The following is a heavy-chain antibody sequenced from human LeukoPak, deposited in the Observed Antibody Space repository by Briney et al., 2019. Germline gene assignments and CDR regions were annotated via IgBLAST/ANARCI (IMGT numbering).Heavy chain of an antibody. CDR1: GFTFSSYS. V-gene: IGHV3-21*01. J-gene: IGHJ4*02. CDR3: AKVVVPGSPGAYCTNGVCHFDY. Sequence: PGGSLRLSCAASGFTFSSYSMNWVRQAPGKGLEWVSSISSSSSYIYYADSVKGRFTISRDNSKNTLYLKMNSLRAEDTAGYYCAKVVVPGSPGAYCTNGVCHFDYWGQGTLVTVSS. D-gene: IGHD2-8*01. CDR2: ISSSSSYI.